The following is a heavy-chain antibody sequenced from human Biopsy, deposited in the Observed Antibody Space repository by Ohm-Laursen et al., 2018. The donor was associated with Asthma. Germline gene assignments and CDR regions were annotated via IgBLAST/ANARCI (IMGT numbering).Heavy chain of an antibody. D-gene: IGHD3-16*01. CDR3: ARIKIRIGAGTDRYFDL. CDR2: IDPNSGGT. CDR1: GYPFTDYY. J-gene: IGHJ2*01. Sequence: SVKVSCKASGYPFTDYYVHWVRQAPGQGLEWMGRIDPNSGGTNYAQKFLGRVTMTRDTSVNTAFMVLSRLRSDDTAVYYCARIKIRIGAGTDRYFDLWGRDTLVTVSS. V-gene: IGHV1-2*06.